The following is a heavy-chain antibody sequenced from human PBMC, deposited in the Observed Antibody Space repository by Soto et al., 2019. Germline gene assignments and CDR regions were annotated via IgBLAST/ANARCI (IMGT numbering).Heavy chain of an antibody. CDR3: AKAPYYDFWSGYYYY. CDR1: GFTFSSYA. CDR2: ISGSGGST. J-gene: IGHJ4*02. V-gene: IGHV3-23*01. Sequence: GGSLRLSCAASGFTFSSYAMSWVRQAPGKGLEWVSAISGSGGSTYYADSVKGRFTISRDNSKNTLYLQMSSLRAEDTAVYYCAKAPYYDFWSGYYYYWGQGTLVTVSS. D-gene: IGHD3-3*01.